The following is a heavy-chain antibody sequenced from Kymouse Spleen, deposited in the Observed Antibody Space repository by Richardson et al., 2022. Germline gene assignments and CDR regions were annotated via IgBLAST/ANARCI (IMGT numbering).Heavy chain of an antibody. V-gene: IGHV3-66*03. D-gene: IGHD1-14*01. Sequence: EVQLVESGGGLIQPGGSLRLSCAASGFTVSSNYMSWVRQAPGKGLEWVSVIYSCGSTYYADSVKGRFTISRDNSKNTLYLQMNSLRAEDTAVYYCARNNHSKIFDYWGQGTLVTVSS. CDR3: ARNNHSKIFDY. CDR2: IYSCGST. J-gene: IGHJ4*02. CDR1: GFTVSSNY.